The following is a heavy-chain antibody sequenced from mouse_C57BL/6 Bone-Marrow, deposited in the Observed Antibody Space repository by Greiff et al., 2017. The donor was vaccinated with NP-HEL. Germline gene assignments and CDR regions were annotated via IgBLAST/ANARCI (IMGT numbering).Heavy chain of an antibody. CDR2: IDPSDSYT. D-gene: IGHD2-5*01. Sequence: QVQLQQPGAELVMPGASVKLSCKASGYTFTSYWMYWVKQRPGQGLEWIGEIDPSDSYTNYNQKFKGKSTWTVVKPSSTAYMQLSSLTSKDSAVYYCARGYSKEAYGGQGTLVTVSA. CDR1: GYTFTSYW. V-gene: IGHV1-69*01. CDR3: ARGYSKEAY. J-gene: IGHJ3*01.